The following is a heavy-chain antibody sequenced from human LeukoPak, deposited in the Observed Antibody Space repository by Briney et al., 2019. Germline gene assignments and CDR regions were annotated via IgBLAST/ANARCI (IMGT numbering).Heavy chain of an antibody. CDR2: ISSSSSTI. Sequence: PGGSLRLSCAASGFTFSSYSMNWVRQAPGKGLEWVSYISSSSSTIYYADSVKGRFTISRDNAKNSLYLQMNSLRAEDTAVYYCASSGATWGPNWFDPWGQGTLVTVSS. J-gene: IGHJ5*02. CDR3: ASSGATWGPNWFDP. CDR1: GFTFSSYS. D-gene: IGHD1-26*01. V-gene: IGHV3-48*01.